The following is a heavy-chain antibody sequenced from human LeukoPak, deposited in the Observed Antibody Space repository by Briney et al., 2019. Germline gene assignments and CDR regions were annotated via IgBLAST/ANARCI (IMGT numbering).Heavy chain of an antibody. CDR3: ARGYAMPDY. CDR2: IYYSGST. Sequence: SETLSLTRTVSGGSLSSYYWGWLRQPPGKGLEWIGYIYYSGSTNYNPSLKSRVTISVDTSKNQFSLKLSSVTAADTAVYYCARGYAMPDYWGQGTLVTVSS. J-gene: IGHJ4*02. D-gene: IGHD2-2*01. V-gene: IGHV4-59*01. CDR1: GGSLSSYY.